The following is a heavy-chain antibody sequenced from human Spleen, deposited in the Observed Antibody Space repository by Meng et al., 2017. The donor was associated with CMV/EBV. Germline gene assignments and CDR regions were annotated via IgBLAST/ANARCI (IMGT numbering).Heavy chain of an antibody. J-gene: IGHJ4*01. D-gene: IGHD1-26*01. V-gene: IGHV5-51*01. CDR1: GYMFSNYW. Sequence: GESLKISCKGSGYMFSNYWIGWVRQMPGKGLEWMGLIYLGDYATRYSPSFQGQVTISVDKSINTAYLQWSSLKPSDTATYYCARLVVGAGYWGHGTLVTVSS. CDR3: ARLVVGAGY. CDR2: IYLGDYAT.